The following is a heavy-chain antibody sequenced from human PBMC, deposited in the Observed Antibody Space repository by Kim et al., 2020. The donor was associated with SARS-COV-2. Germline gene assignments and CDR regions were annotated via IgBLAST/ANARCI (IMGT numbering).Heavy chain of an antibody. CDR2: IIPIFGTA. D-gene: IGHD3-10*01. CDR1: GGTFSSYA. CDR3: ARGGWSKGDRSDYYGSGYYYYGMDV. Sequence: SVKVSCKASGGTFSSYAISWVRQAPGQGLEWMGGIIPIFGTANYAQKFQGRVTITADESTSTAYMELSSLRSEDTAVYYCARGGWSKGDRSDYYGSGYYYYGMDVWGQGTTVTVSS. V-gene: IGHV1-69*13. J-gene: IGHJ6*02.